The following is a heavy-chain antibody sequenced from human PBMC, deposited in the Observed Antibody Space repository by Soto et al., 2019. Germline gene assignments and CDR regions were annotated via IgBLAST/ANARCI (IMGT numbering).Heavy chain of an antibody. CDR1: GGSIRSSGYY. V-gene: IGHV4-39*01. CDR3: ARHSYFDVYGSGSYMDV. Sequence: SETLSLTCTVSGGSIRSSGYYWGWIRQPPGKGLEWIGSIYYSGSTYYNPSLKSRVTISVDTSKNQFSLKLSSVTAADTAVYYCARHSYFDVYGSGSYMDVWGKGTTVTVSS. CDR2: IYYSGST. D-gene: IGHD3-10*01. J-gene: IGHJ6*03.